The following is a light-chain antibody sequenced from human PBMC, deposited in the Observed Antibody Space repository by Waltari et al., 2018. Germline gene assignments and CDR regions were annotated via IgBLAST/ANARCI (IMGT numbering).Light chain of an antibody. V-gene: IGKV3-20*01. CDR1: QSLTKKY. J-gene: IGKJ2*01. CDR3: QQYGSSGMYT. Sequence: EIVLTQSPGTLSLSPGERATLSCRASQSLTKKYLAWYQQKPGQAPRRLIYGAASRAAGIPDRCSGSRAATNFTLTISRRVPEDFAVYYCQQYGSSGMYTFGQGTKVEIK. CDR2: GAA.